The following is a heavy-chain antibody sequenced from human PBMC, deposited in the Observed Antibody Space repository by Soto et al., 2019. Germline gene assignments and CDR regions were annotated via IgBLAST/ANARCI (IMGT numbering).Heavy chain of an antibody. CDR3: ARGRNWNYDAFDI. D-gene: IGHD1-7*01. CDR1: GFTFSSYA. V-gene: IGHV3-30-3*01. CDR2: ISYDGSNK. J-gene: IGHJ3*02. Sequence: GGSLRLSCAASGFTFSSYAMHWVRQAPGKGLEWVAVISYDGSNKYYADSVKGRFTISRDNSKNTLYLQMNSLRAEDTAVYYCARGRNWNYDAFDIWGQGTMVTVSS.